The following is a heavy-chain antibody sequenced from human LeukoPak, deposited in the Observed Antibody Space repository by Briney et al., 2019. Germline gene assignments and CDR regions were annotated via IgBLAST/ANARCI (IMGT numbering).Heavy chain of an antibody. D-gene: IGHD2-2*01. CDR3: ARGGYCSSTSCSRFDY. V-gene: IGHV4-34*01. J-gene: IGHJ4*02. CDR1: GGSFSGYY. Sequence: SETLSLTCAVYGGSFSGYYWSWIRQLPGKGLEWIGEINHSGSTNYNPSLKSRVTISVDTSKNQFSLKLSSVTAADTAVYYCARGGYCSSTSCSRFDYWGQGTLVTVSS. CDR2: INHSGST.